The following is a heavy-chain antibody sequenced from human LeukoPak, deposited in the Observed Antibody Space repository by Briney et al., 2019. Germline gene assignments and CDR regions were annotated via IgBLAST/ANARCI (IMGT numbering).Heavy chain of an antibody. V-gene: IGHV4-39*07. CDR3: ARDWANENYYDGWFDP. CDR1: GGSMISSSYY. D-gene: IGHD3-22*01. J-gene: IGHJ5*02. CDR2: IYFRGNT. Sequence: SGPTLVKPSETLSLTCTVSGGSMISSSYYWGWLRQPPGKGLEWIGNIYFRGNTYYNPSLKSRVTISVDMSNNQLSLMLTSVTAADTAVYYCARDWANENYYDGWFDPWGQGTLVTVSS.